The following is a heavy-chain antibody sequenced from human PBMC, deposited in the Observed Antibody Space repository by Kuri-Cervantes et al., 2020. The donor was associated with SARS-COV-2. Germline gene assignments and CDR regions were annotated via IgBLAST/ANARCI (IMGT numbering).Heavy chain of an antibody. Sequence: SETLSLTCAVSGYSISSGYYWGWIRQPPGKGLEWIGSIYHSGSTNYNPSLKSRVTISVDTSKNQFSLKLSSVTAADTAVYYCARGLNYYGSGQPMSDWFDPWGQGTLGTVSS. CDR2: IYHSGST. CDR3: ARGLNYYGSGQPMSDWFDP. J-gene: IGHJ5*02. CDR1: GYSISSGYY. V-gene: IGHV4-38-2*01. D-gene: IGHD3-10*01.